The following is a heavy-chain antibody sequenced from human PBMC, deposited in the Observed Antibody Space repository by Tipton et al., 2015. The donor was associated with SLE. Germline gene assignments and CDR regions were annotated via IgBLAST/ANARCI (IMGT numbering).Heavy chain of an antibody. Sequence: TLSLTCTVSGGSISSSGYYWGWIRQPPGKGLEWIGNIYYSGSTYYNPSLKRRVTISVDTSKNQFSLKLSAVTVADTAVYYCARVSSLSLFDSWGQETLVTVSS. CDR2: IYYSGST. J-gene: IGHJ4*02. V-gene: IGHV4-39*01. D-gene: IGHD6-13*01. CDR3: ARVSSLSLFDS. CDR1: GGSISSSGYY.